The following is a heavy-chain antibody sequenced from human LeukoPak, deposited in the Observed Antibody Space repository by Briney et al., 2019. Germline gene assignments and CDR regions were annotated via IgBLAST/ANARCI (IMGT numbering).Heavy chain of an antibody. CDR3: ARGGYGHNMDV. Sequence: GGSLRLSCVGSGFMFSNYYMYWFRQAPGKGLVWVSRIKNAGIDTIYADSVKGRFTVSRDNAKNTVYLQMSSLRAEDTAVYYCARGGYGHNMDVWGEGTTVTVSS. D-gene: IGHD3-10*01. CDR1: GFMFSNYY. CDR2: IKNAGIDT. V-gene: IGHV3-74*01. J-gene: IGHJ6*03.